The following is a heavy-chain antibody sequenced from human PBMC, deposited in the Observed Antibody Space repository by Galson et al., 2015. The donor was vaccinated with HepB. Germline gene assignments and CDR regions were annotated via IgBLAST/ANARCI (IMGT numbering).Heavy chain of an antibody. CDR1: GFTFSSYG. J-gene: IGHJ4*02. CDR2: IWYDGSNK. D-gene: IGHD1-1*01. CDR3: AREGNWNDDFFDY. V-gene: IGHV3-33*08. Sequence: SLRLSCAASGFTFSSYGMHWVRQAPGKGLEWVAVIWYDGSNKYYADSVKGRFTISRDNSKNTLYLQMNSLRAEDTAVYYCAREGNWNDDFFDYWGQGTLVTVSS.